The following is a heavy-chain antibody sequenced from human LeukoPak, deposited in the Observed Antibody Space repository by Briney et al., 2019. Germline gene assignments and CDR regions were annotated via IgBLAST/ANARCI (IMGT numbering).Heavy chain of an antibody. CDR3: AKPAPYDYGDFLNWFDP. V-gene: IGHV3-23*01. J-gene: IGHJ5*02. Sequence: PGGSLTLSCAASGFTFSSYAMRWVRQAPGKGLEWVSGISGSGGSTYYADSVKGRFTISRDNSKNTLYLQINSLRAEDTAVYYCAKPAPYDYGDFLNWFDPWGQGTLVTVSS. D-gene: IGHD4-17*01. CDR2: ISGSGGST. CDR1: GFTFSSYA.